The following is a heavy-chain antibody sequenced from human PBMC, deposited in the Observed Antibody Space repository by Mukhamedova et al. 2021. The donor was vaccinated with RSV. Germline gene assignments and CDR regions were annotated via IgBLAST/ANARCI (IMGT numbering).Heavy chain of an antibody. CDR3: ARPLRGYSGYDFDA. Sequence: GGTTYYNPSLKSRVTMSVDTSKNQFSLNMSSVTATETAVYYCARPLRGYSGYDFDAWGQGTLVTVSS. V-gene: IGHV4-39*01. J-gene: IGHJ5*02. CDR2: GGTT. D-gene: IGHD5-12*01.